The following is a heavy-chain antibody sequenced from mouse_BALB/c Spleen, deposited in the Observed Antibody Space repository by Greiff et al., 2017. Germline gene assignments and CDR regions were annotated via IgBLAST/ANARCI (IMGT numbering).Heavy chain of an antibody. Sequence: EVQGVESGGGLEQPGGSRKLSCAASGFTFSSFGMHWVRQSPEKGLEWVAYISSGSSTIYYADTVKGRFTISRDNPKNTLCLQMTSLRSDDTAMVYCARKLGRYYYAMDYWGQGTSVTVSS. CDR2: ISSGSSTI. CDR1: GFTFSSFG. V-gene: IGHV5-17*02. CDR3: ARKLGRYYYAMDY. J-gene: IGHJ4*01. D-gene: IGHD4-1*01.